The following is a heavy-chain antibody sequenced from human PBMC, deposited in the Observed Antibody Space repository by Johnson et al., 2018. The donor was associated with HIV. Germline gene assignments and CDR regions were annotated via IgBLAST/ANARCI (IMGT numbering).Heavy chain of an antibody. D-gene: IGHD5-12*01. J-gene: IGHJ3*02. CDR1: GFTFSSYA. Sequence: MQLVESGGGVVQPGRSLRLSCAASGFTFSSYAMSWVRQAPGKGLEWVSVISGNGGTTYYADSVKGRFTISRDNSKNTLYLQMNSLRAEDTAVYYCAKEDEWLRLGSAFDIWGHGTMVTVSS. CDR2: ISGNGGTT. V-gene: IGHV3-23*04. CDR3: AKEDEWLRLGSAFDI.